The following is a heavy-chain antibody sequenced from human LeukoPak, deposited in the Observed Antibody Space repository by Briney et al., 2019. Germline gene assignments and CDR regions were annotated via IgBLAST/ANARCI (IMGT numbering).Heavy chain of an antibody. CDR2: IRGSDGST. V-gene: IGHV3-23*01. D-gene: IGHD3-22*01. CDR3: ARVLSIGFHYDY. J-gene: IGHJ4*02. Sequence: GGSLRLSCAASGFPFSTYTMSWVRQAPGKGLEWVSSIRGSDGSTYYADSVKGRFTVSRDNSKNTLYLQMSSLRAEDTALYFCARVLSIGFHYDYWGPGTLVTVSS. CDR1: GFPFSTYT.